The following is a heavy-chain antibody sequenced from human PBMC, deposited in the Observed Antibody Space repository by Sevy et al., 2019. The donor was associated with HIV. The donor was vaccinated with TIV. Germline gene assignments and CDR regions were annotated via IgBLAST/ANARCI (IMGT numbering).Heavy chain of an antibody. V-gene: IGHV1-24*01. CDR3: ATVGLGYYSGASYYQGDWFDP. J-gene: IGHJ5*02. Sequence: ASVKVSCKVFGYSLSKLSMHWVRQAPGKGLEWMGSLDPGHGEITYAQRLQGRVTMTEDTSTDPAYMELSSLTSEDTATYYCATVGLGYYSGASYYQGDWFDPWGQGTLVTVSS. CDR2: LDPGHGEI. D-gene: IGHD2-15*01. CDR1: GYSLSKLS.